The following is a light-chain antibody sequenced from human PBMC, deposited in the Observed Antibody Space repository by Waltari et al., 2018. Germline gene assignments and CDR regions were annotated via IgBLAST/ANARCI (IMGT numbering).Light chain of an antibody. J-gene: IGKJ1*01. CDR1: QSISSY. V-gene: IGKV1-39*01. Sequence: DIQMTQSPSSLSASVGDRVTITCRTSQSISSYLNWYQQKLGKAPKLLIYAASSLQSGVPSRFSGSGSGTDFTLTISSPQPEDFATYYCQQSYSTPRTFGQGTKVEIK. CDR2: AAS. CDR3: QQSYSTPRT.